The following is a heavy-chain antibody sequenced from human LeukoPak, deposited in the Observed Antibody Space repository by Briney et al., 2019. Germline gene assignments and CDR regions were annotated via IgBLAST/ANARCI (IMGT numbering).Heavy chain of an antibody. CDR1: GYIFTSYW. CDR2: IYPADSDT. Sequence: GESLQISCQGSGYIFTSYWITWVRQMPGKGLEWMGIIYPADSDTKYSPSFQGQVTISADKSISTAYLQWSSLKASDTAMYYCARRSYSGKDFDYWGQGTLVTVSS. CDR3: ARRSYSGKDFDY. D-gene: IGHD4-23*01. V-gene: IGHV5-51*01. J-gene: IGHJ4*02.